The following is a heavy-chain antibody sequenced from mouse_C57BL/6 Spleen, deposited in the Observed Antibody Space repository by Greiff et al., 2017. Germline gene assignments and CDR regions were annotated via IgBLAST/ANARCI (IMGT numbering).Heavy chain of an antibody. CDR3: ARAGGDWYFEV. V-gene: IGHV1-80*01. Sequence: QVHVKQSGAELVKPGASVKISCKASGYAFSSYWMNWVKQRPGKGLEWIGQIYPGDGDTNYNGKFKGKATLTADKSSSTAYRQLSSLTSEDSAVDFCARAGGDWYFEVWGTGTTVTVSS. D-gene: IGHD1-1*02. CDR1: GYAFSSYW. CDR2: IYPGDGDT. J-gene: IGHJ1*03.